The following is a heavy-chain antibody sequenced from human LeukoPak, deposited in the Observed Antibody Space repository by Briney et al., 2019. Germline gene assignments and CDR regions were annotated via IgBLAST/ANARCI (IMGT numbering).Heavy chain of an antibody. CDR1: GFTVSSNY. Sequence: GGSLRLSCAASGFTVSSNYMSWVRQAPGKGLEWVSYISGSGTTTYYADSVKGRFTITRDNAKNSLYLQMNNLRGDDTAIYYCARDKRYFDWSLERDPTAWFDPWGQGTLVTVSS. CDR2: ISGSGTTT. J-gene: IGHJ5*02. V-gene: IGHV3-11*04. D-gene: IGHD3-9*01. CDR3: ARDKRYFDWSLERDPTAWFDP.